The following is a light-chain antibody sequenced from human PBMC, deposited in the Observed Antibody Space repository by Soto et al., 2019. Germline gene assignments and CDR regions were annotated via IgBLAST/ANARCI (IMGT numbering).Light chain of an antibody. CDR3: CSYAGSYTLV. V-gene: IGLV2-11*01. CDR1: SSDVGGYHY. CDR2: DVN. J-gene: IGLJ2*01. Sequence: QSALTQPRSVSGSPGQSVTLSCTGTSSDVGGYHYVSWYQHHPGKAPKIIIFDVNQRPSGVPDRFSGSKSGNTASLTISGLQTEDEAAYYCCSYAGSYTLVFGGRTKLTFL.